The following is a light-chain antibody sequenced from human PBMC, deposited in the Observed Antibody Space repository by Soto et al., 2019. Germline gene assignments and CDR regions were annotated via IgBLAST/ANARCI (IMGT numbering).Light chain of an antibody. V-gene: IGKV1-39*01. CDR1: QNISSY. CDR2: STS. Sequence: MYHSPASVSANVRDRVTIPCRASQNISSYLNWYQQKQGRAPRLLIYSTSTLQSGVPSKFSGSASGTDFTLTISSLQPEDFATYYCQQSYSPPWLFG. J-gene: IGKJ2*01. CDR3: QQSYSPPWL.